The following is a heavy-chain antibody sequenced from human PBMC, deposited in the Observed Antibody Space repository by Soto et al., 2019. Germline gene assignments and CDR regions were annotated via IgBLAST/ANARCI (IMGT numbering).Heavy chain of an antibody. D-gene: IGHD6-19*01. V-gene: IGHV5-51*01. Sequence: GESLKISCKGSGYSFTSYWIGWVRQMPGKGLEWMGIIYPGDSDTRYSPSFQGQVTISADKSISTAYLQWSSLKASDTAVYYCAKTANGWFSAFDIWGQGTMVTVSS. CDR3: AKTANGWFSAFDI. J-gene: IGHJ3*02. CDR2: IYPGDSDT. CDR1: GYSFTSYW.